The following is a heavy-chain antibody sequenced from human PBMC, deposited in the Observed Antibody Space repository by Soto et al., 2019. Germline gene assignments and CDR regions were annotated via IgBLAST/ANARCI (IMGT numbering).Heavy chain of an antibody. Sequence: LRLSCVASGFTFENYAMSWVRQAPGKGLEWVSAISGSGGTTYYSDSVKGRFTISRDNSKNTVYLQMNDLRVEDAAEYFCAKDSWAIFGVPAGEYYAMDVWGQGTTVTSP. D-gene: IGHD3-3*01. J-gene: IGHJ6*02. CDR2: ISGSGGTT. CDR3: AKDSWAIFGVPAGEYYAMDV. V-gene: IGHV3-23*01. CDR1: GFTFENYA.